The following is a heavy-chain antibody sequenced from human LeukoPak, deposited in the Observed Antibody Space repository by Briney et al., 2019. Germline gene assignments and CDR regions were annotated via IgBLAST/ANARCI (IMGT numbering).Heavy chain of an antibody. Sequence: ASVKVSCKASGYTFTGYYMHWVRQAPGQGLEWMGWINPNSGGTNYAQKFQGRVTMTRDTSITTAYMELSRLRSDDTAVYYCARDMSEQWLAYFDYWGQGTLVTVSS. CDR2: INPNSGGT. CDR1: GYTFTGYY. J-gene: IGHJ4*02. D-gene: IGHD6-19*01. CDR3: ARDMSEQWLAYFDY. V-gene: IGHV1-2*02.